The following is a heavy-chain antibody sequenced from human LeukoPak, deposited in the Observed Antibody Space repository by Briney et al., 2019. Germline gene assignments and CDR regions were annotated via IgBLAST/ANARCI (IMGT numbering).Heavy chain of an antibody. CDR2: IKGDGSEK. CDR3: ARKRMANYGSGSYDFDY. CDR1: GFMFSRDW. Sequence: GGSLRLSCAASGFMFSRDWMSWVRQAPGKGPEWVASIKGDGSEKNYVDSVKGRFTISRDNAKNSLYLQMNSLRAEDTAVYYCARKRMANYGSGSYDFDYWGQGTLVTVSS. D-gene: IGHD3-10*01. J-gene: IGHJ4*02. V-gene: IGHV3-7*03.